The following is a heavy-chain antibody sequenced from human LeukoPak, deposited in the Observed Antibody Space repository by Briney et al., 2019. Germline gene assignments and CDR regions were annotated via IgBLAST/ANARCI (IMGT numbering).Heavy chain of an antibody. D-gene: IGHD3-9*01. CDR3: AKASLRYFDPDDAFDI. CDR2: ISWNSGSI. CDR1: GFTFDDYA. Sequence: GGSLRLSCAASGFTFDDYAMHWVRQAPGKGLEWVSGISWNSGSIGYADSVKGRFTISRDNAKNSLYLQMNSLRAEDTALYYCAKASLRYFDPDDAFDIWGQGTMVTVSS. J-gene: IGHJ3*02. V-gene: IGHV3-9*01.